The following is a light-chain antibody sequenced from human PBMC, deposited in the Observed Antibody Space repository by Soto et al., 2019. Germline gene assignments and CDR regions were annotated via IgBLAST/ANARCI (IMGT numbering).Light chain of an antibody. Sequence: EIVLTQSPGTLSLSPGERATLSCRASQSVRDRYLAWYQQKPGQAPSLLIYDTYTRATGVPERFSGSGSGTAFALTVSRVEPKDFALHFCQQYGSSPGTFGQGTKVEIK. J-gene: IGKJ1*01. CDR3: QQYGSSPGT. CDR1: QSVRDRY. CDR2: DTY. V-gene: IGKV3-20*01.